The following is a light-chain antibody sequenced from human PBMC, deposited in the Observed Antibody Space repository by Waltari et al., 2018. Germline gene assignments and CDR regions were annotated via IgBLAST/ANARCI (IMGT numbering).Light chain of an antibody. V-gene: IGLV10-54*04. Sequence: QAGLTQPPSVSKGLRQTATLTCTGNSNNVGNQGAAWLQQHQGHPPKLLAYRNNNRPSGISERFSASRSGNTASLSITRLQPADEAVYYCSAWDSTLSAAVFGGGTQLTVL. CDR2: RNN. J-gene: IGLJ7*01. CDR3: SAWDSTLSAAV. CDR1: SNNVGNQG.